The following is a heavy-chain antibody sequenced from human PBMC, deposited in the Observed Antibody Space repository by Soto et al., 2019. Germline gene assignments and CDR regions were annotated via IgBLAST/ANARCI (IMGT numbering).Heavy chain of an antibody. Sequence: QVQLVQSGAEVKKPGSSVKVSCKASGGTFSSYAISWVRQAPGQGLEWMGGIIPIFGTANYAQKFQGRVTITADESTSTAYMELSSLRSEDTAVYYCARIQTGTPYGYYYYGMDVWGQGTTVTVSS. J-gene: IGHJ6*02. V-gene: IGHV1-69*01. CDR2: IIPIFGTA. CDR1: GGTFSSYA. CDR3: ARIQTGTPYGYYYYGMDV. D-gene: IGHD1-1*01.